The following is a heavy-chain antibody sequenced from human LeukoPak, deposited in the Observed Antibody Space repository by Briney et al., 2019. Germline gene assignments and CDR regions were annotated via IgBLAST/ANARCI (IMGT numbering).Heavy chain of an antibody. CDR1: GYTFTSYD. V-gene: IGHV1-8*01. CDR2: MNPNSGNT. Sequence: ASVKVSCKASGYTFTSYDINWVRQATGQGLEWMGWMNPNSGNTGYAQKFQGRVTMTRNTSISTAYMELSSLRSEDTAVYYCARGPAATGFFDYYYYYGMDVWGQGTTVTVS. CDR3: ARGPAATGFFDYYYYYGMDV. J-gene: IGHJ6*02. D-gene: IGHD2-2*01.